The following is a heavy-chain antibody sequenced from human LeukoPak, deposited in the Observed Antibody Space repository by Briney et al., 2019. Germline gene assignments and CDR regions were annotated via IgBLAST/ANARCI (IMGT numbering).Heavy chain of an antibody. D-gene: IGHD5-18*01. V-gene: IGHV3-23*01. Sequence: GGSLRLSCEVSGLIFSNFAMAWVRQAPGKGLEWLSLITGTSGRTYYAASVKGRFTISRDNAKNSLYLQMNSLRAEDTAVYYCARGTAMVDYWGQGTLVTVSS. J-gene: IGHJ4*02. CDR2: ITGTSGRT. CDR3: ARGTAMVDY. CDR1: GLIFSNFA.